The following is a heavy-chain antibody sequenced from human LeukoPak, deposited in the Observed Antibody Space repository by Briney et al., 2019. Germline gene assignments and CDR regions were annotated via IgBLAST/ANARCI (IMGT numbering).Heavy chain of an antibody. V-gene: IGHV3-9*01. Sequence: LRLSCAASGFTFSSYAMHWVRQAPGKGLEWVSGISWNSGSIGYADSVKGRFTISRDNAKNSLYLQMNSLRAEDTALYYCAKDAYGSGSYVNYWGQGTLVTVSS. CDR3: AKDAYGSGSYVNY. J-gene: IGHJ4*02. CDR2: ISWNSGSI. CDR1: GFTFSSYA. D-gene: IGHD3-10*01.